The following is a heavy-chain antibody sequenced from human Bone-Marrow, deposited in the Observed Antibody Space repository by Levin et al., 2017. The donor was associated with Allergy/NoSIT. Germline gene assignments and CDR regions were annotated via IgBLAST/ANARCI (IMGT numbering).Heavy chain of an antibody. CDR3: ARGVGSRAKLTNFYYFYYMDV. CDR2: IYFSGST. Sequence: KTSETLSLTCTVSGGSISDNYWTWIRQSPGKGLEWIGYIYFSGSTNYSPSLKSRVTISLDTSKSQFSLKLTSVTAADTAVYYCARGVGSRAKLTNFYYFYYMDVWGNGTTVTVSS. CDR1: GGSISDNY. J-gene: IGHJ6*03. D-gene: IGHD4-11*01. V-gene: IGHV4-59*01.